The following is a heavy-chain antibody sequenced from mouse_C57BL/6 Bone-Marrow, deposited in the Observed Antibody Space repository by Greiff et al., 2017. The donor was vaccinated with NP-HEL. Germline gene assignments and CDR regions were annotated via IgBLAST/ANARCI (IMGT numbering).Heavy chain of an antibody. V-gene: IGHV1-50*01. CDR3: ARWAGYWFAY. J-gene: IGHJ3*01. Sequence: VQLQQPGAELVKPGASVKLSCKASGYTFTSYWMQWVKQRPGQGLEWIGEIDPSDSYTNYNQKFKGKATLTVDTSSSTAYMQLSSLTSEDSAVYYCARWAGYWFAYWGQGTLVTVSA. D-gene: IGHD2-2*01. CDR2: IDPSDSYT. CDR1: GYTFTSYW.